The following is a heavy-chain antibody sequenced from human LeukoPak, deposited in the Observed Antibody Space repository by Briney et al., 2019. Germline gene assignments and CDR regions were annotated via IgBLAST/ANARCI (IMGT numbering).Heavy chain of an antibody. Sequence: GVYLRLSCAASGFTFSSYAMSWVRQAPGKGLEWVSAISGSGGSTYYADSVKGRFTISRDNSKNTLYLQMNSLRAEDTAVYYCAKVGEGYYFDYWGQGTLVTVSS. J-gene: IGHJ4*02. CDR2: ISGSGGST. V-gene: IGHV3-23*01. CDR3: AKVGEGYYFDY. CDR1: GFTFSSYA. D-gene: IGHD3-10*01.